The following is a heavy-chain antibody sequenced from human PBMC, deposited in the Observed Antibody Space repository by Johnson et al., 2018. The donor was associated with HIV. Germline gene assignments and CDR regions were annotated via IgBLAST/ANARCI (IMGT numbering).Heavy chain of an antibody. CDR1: GFMFSSYG. CDR3: AKSPAKDHGGNSGAFTI. D-gene: IGHD4-23*01. CDR2: IWYDGNNK. J-gene: IGHJ3*02. Sequence: QMLLVESGGGVVQPGKSLRLSCVASGFMFSSYGMHWVRQAPGKGLQWVAAIWYDGNNKYYADSVEGRFTVARDNSRNTLHLQMNSMRAEDTAIYYCAKSPAKDHGGNSGAFTIWGQGTMVTVSS. V-gene: IGHV3-33*06.